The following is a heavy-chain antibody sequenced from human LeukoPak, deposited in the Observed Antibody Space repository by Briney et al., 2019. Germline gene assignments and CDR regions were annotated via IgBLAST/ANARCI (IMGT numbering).Heavy chain of an antibody. D-gene: IGHD3-10*01. CDR1: GFTFSIYG. CDR2: ISYDGSNK. V-gene: IGHV3-30*18. J-gene: IGHJ4*02. CDR3: AKDAGGTYYGSWSYSHNFFDY. Sequence: GGSLRLSCAASGFTFSIYGMHWVRQAPGKGLEWVAVISYDGSNKYYGDYVKGRFTISRDNYKNTLYLPMKSLRAEDKAVYYCAKDAGGTYYGSWSYSHNFFDYWGQGTLVTVSS.